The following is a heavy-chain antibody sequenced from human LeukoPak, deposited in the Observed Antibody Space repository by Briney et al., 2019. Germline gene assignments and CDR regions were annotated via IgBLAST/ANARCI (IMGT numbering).Heavy chain of an antibody. J-gene: IGHJ4*02. D-gene: IGHD6-25*01. CDR2: FDPEDGET. CDR1: GYTLTELS. CDR3: ATAQGLWFDY. V-gene: IGHV1-24*01. Sequence: ASVKVSCKVSGYTLTELSMHWVRQAPGKGLEWMGGFDPEDGETIYAQKFQGRVTITEDTSTDTAYMELSSLRSEDTAVYYCATAQGLWFDYWGQGTLVTVSS.